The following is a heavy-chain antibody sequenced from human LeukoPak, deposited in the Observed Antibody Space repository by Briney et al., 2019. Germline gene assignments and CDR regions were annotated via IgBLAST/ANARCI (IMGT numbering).Heavy chain of an antibody. CDR3: AKDPGYSYGYDYYFDY. CDR2: KSYDGSNK. V-gene: IGHV3-30*18. D-gene: IGHD5-18*01. Sequence: PGRSLRLSCAASGFTLSSYGMHWVRQAPGKGLEWVAVKSYDGSNKYYADSVKGRFTISRDNSKNTLYLQMNSLRAEDTAVYYCAKDPGYSYGYDYYFDYWGQGTLVTVSS. CDR1: GFTLSSYG. J-gene: IGHJ4*02.